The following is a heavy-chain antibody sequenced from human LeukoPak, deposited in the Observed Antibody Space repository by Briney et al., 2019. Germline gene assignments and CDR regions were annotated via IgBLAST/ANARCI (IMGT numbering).Heavy chain of an antibody. D-gene: IGHD1-26*01. CDR2: INPSGGST. J-gene: IGHJ4*02. CDR1: GFTFTSYS. Sequence: GGSLRLSCAASGFTFTSYSMSWVRQAPGHGLEWMGIINPSGGSTSYAQKFQGRVTMTRDTSTSTAYMELSSLRSDDTAVNYCARAVGGATRGIDYWGQGTLVTVSS. V-gene: IGHV1-46*01. CDR3: ARAVGGATRGIDY.